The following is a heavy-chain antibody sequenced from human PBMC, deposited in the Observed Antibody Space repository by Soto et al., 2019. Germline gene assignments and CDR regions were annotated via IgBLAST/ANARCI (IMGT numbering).Heavy chain of an antibody. CDR2: IYYSGST. CDR3: ARVIPGRFGDKYGMDV. D-gene: IGHD3-10*01. CDR1: GGSISSGGYY. Sequence: SETLSLTCTVSGGSISSGGYYWSWIRQHPGKGLEWIGYIYYSGSTYYNPSLKSRVTISVDTSKNQFSLKLSSVTAADTAVYYCARVIPGRFGDKYGMDVWGQGTTVTVSS. V-gene: IGHV4-31*03. J-gene: IGHJ6*02.